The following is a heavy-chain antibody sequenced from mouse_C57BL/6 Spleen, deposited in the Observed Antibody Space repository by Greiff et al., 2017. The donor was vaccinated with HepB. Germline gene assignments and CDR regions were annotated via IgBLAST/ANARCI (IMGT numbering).Heavy chain of an antibody. CDR1: GFNIKDYY. V-gene: IGHV14-2*01. CDR3: AIVGYDERHYYAMDY. Sequence: EVQVVESGAELVKPGASVKLSCTASGFNIKDYYMHWVKQRTEQGLEWIGRIDPEDGETKYAPKFQGKATITADTSSNTAYLQLSSLTSEDTAVYYCAIVGYDERHYYAMDYWGQGTSVTVSS. J-gene: IGHJ4*01. CDR2: IDPEDGET. D-gene: IGHD2-2*01.